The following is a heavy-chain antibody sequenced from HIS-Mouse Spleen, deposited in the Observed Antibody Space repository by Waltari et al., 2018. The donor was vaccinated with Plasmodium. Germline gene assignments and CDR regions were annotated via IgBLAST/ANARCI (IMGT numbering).Heavy chain of an antibody. D-gene: IGHD6-13*01. V-gene: IGHV3-7*01. CDR1: GFTFSSYG. CDR3: ASSWYWYFDL. Sequence: EVQLVESGGGLVQPGGSLRLSCAASGFTFSSYGMSWVRQAPGEGLEWVANIKQEGSEKYYVDSVKGRFTISRDNAKNSLYLQMNSLRAEDTAVYYCASSWYWYFDLWGRGTLVTVSS. J-gene: IGHJ2*01. CDR2: IKQEGSEK.